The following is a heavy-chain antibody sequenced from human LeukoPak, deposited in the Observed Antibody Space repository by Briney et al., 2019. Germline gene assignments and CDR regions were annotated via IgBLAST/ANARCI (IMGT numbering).Heavy chain of an antibody. Sequence: PSETLSLTCTVSGGSISSHYWSWIRQPPGKGLESIGYIYYSGSTNYNPSLKSRVTISVDTSKNQFSLKLSSVTAADTAVYYCATLTGAFDYWGQGTLVTVSS. V-gene: IGHV4-59*11. CDR2: IYYSGST. CDR1: GGSISSHY. D-gene: IGHD1-20*01. J-gene: IGHJ4*02. CDR3: ATLTGAFDY.